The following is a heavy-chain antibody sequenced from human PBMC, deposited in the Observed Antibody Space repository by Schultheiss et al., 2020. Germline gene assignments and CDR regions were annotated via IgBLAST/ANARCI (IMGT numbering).Heavy chain of an antibody. J-gene: IGHJ4*02. CDR2: ISWNSGSI. Sequence: GGSLRLSCAASGFTFDDYAMHWVRQAPGKGLEWVSTISWNSGSIGYADSVKGRFTISRDNAKNSLYLQMNSLRAEDTAVYYCARLCCSGGSCYDPCLNDYWGQGTLVTVSS. D-gene: IGHD2-15*01. CDR3: ARLCCSGGSCYDPCLNDY. CDR1: GFTFDDYA. V-gene: IGHV3-9*01.